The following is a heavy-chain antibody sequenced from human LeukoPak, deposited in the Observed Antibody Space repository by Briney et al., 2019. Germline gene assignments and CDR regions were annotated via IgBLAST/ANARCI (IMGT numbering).Heavy chain of an antibody. J-gene: IGHJ3*02. V-gene: IGHV3-30*04. D-gene: IGHD5-24*01. CDR1: GFTFRNFA. Sequence: PGGSLRLSCAASGFTFRNFAMHWVRQAPGKGLEWVADIFSEGSHKYYVDSVKGRFTISRDDSTNTLYLEMNSLRTEDTALYYCAGDDKDRNYGSAFDIWGQGTMVTVSS. CDR2: IFSEGSHK. CDR3: AGDDKDRNYGSAFDI.